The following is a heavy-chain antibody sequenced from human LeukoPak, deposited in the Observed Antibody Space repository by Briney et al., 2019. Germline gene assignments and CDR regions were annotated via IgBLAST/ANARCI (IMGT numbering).Heavy chain of an antibody. CDR3: LSTTAAGPNWFDP. Sequence: ASVKVSCKASGYTFTSYGTSWVRQAPGQGLEWMGWISAYNGNTNYAQKLQGRVTMTTDTSTSTAYMELRSLRSDDTAMYYCLSTTAAGPNWFDPWGQGTLVTVSS. J-gene: IGHJ5*02. V-gene: IGHV1-18*01. CDR2: ISAYNGNT. CDR1: GYTFTSYG. D-gene: IGHD6-13*01.